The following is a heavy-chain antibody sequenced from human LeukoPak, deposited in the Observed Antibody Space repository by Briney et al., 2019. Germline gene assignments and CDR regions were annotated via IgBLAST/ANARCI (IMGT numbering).Heavy chain of an antibody. J-gene: IGHJ5*02. V-gene: IGHV4-34*01. CDR2: INHSGST. Sequence: SETLSLTCAVCGGSFSGYYWSWIRQPPGKGLEWIGEINHSGSTNYNPSLKSRVTISVDTSKNQFSLKLSSVTAADTAVYYCARGPRQLHYYDSSGYYSPWGQGTLVTVSS. CDR1: GGSFSGYY. CDR3: ARGPRQLHYYDSSGYYSP. D-gene: IGHD3-22*01.